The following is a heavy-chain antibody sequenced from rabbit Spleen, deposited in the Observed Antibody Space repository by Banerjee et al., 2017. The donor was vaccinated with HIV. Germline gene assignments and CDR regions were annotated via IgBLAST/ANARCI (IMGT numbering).Heavy chain of an antibody. J-gene: IGHJ4*01. V-gene: IGHV1S45*01. CDR3: ASGYSDVYFNL. CDR1: GFSFSEKEV. CDR2: INTITGKT. Sequence: QEQLKETGGGLVTPGGTLTLTCKASGFSFSEKEVMCWVRQAPGKGLEWIGCINTITGKTVYATWAKGRFTISRASSTTVFLQMTSLTAADTATYFCASGYSDVYFNLWGPGTLVTVS. D-gene: IGHD1-1*01.